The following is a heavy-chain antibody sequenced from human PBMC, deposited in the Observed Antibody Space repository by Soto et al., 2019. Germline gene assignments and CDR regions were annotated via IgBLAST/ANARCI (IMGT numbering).Heavy chain of an antibody. CDR3: AKDPSDYGDYEYYMDV. CDR1: GFTFSSYA. J-gene: IGHJ6*03. V-gene: IGHV3-23*01. Sequence: GSLRLSCAASGFTFSSYAMSWVRQAPGKGLEWVSAISGSGGSTYYADSVKGRFTISRDNSKNTLYLQMNSLRAEDTAVYYCAKDPSDYGDYEYYMDVWGKGTTVTVSS. D-gene: IGHD4-17*01. CDR2: ISGSGGST.